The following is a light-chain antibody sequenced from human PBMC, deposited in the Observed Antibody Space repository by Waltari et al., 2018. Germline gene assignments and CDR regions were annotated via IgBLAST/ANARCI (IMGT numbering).Light chain of an antibody. CDR2: DVS. CDR1: QCISTY. V-gene: IGKV1-16*02. J-gene: IGKJ4*01. Sequence: DIQLTQSPSSLSASVGDRVTITCRAGQCISTYFAWFQQKPGKAPKSPIYDVSSLLNGVATKFSGSGSGTDFTLTISNLQPEDCATYYCQQYHSYPLTFGGGTKVEIK. CDR3: QQYHSYPLT.